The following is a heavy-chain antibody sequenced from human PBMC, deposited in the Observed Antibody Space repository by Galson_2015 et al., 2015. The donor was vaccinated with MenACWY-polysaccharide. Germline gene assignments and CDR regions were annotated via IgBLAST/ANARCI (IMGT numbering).Heavy chain of an antibody. CDR1: GFSFSANG. D-gene: IGHD3/OR15-3a*01. CDR2: SGRGGGL. Sequence: SLRLSCAASGFSFSANGMSWVRQAPGRGLEWVSGSGRGGGLYYADSVKGRFTVSRDNSKNTLYLQMNNPRAEDTAVYYCAKVGHRSNWTMGIDYWGQGALVTVSS. CDR3: AKVGHRSNWTMGIDY. J-gene: IGHJ4*02. V-gene: IGHV3-23*01.